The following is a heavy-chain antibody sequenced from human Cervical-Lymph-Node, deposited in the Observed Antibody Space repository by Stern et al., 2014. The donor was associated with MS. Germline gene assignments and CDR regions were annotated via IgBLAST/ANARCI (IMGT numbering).Heavy chain of an antibody. CDR1: GYTFTDYY. Sequence: VQLMQSGPEVKKPGASVKVSCKASGYTFTDYYIHWVRQAPGQGLEWVERINPNTGDTWYAQKFQGRVTLTRDTSTSTSYMDLSSLRSDDTAVYYCGRRNCPNNICYIDYWGQGALVTVSS. D-gene: IGHD2-8*01. CDR3: GRRNCPNNICYIDY. V-gene: IGHV1-2*06. CDR2: INPNTGDT. J-gene: IGHJ4*02.